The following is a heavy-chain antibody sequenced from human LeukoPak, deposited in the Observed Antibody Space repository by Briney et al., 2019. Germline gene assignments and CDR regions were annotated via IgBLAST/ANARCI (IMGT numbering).Heavy chain of an antibody. D-gene: IGHD3-22*01. J-gene: IGHJ4*02. Sequence: PSETLSLTCAVSGGSISSSNWWSWVRQPPGKGLEWIGEIYHSGSTNYNPSLKSRVTISVDKSKNQFSLKLSSVTAADTAVYYCAREGFNYYDSSGYSQPFDYWGQGTLVTVSS. V-gene: IGHV4-4*02. CDR3: AREGFNYYDSSGYSQPFDY. CDR1: GGSISSSNW. CDR2: IYHSGST.